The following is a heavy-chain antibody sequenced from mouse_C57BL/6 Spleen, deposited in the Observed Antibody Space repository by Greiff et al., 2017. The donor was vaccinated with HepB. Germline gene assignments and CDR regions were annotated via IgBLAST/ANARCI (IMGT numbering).Heavy chain of an antibody. J-gene: IGHJ4*01. CDR2: IYPRSGNT. Sequence: VKLVESGAELARPGASVKLSCKASGYTFTSYGISWVKQRTGQGLEWIGEIYPRSGNTYYNEKFKGKATLTADKSSSTAYMELRSLTSEDSAVYFCARQDYEDYYAMDYWGQGTSVTVSS. V-gene: IGHV1-81*01. CDR1: GYTFTSYG. CDR3: ARQDYEDYYAMDY. D-gene: IGHD2-4*01.